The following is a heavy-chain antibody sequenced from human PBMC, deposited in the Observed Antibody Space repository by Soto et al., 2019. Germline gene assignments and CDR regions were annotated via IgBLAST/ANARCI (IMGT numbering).Heavy chain of an antibody. V-gene: IGHV3-23*01. D-gene: IGHD3-3*01. J-gene: IGHJ4*02. CDR1: GFTFSSYA. CDR3: AKDLQYYDFWSGGSDY. Sequence: GGSLRLSCAASGFTFSSYAMSWVRQAPGKGLEWVSAISGSGGSTYYADSVKGRFTISRDNSKNTLYLQMNSLRAEDTAVYYCAKDLQYYDFWSGGSDYWGQGTLVTVSS. CDR2: ISGSGGST.